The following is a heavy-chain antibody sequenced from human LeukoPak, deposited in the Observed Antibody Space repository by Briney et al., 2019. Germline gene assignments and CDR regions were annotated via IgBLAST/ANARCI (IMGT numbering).Heavy chain of an antibody. D-gene: IGHD2-2*01. Sequence: GGSLRLSCAAFGFSFSNYWMSWVRPAPGKGLEWVASIHQDGSEKYYVDSVKGRFAISRDNAKNSLYLQMNSLRAEDTAVYYCARLLSSSASCYDFWGQGTLVTASS. CDR1: GFSFSNYW. CDR3: ARLLSSSASCYDF. J-gene: IGHJ4*02. CDR2: IHQDGSEK. V-gene: IGHV3-7*04.